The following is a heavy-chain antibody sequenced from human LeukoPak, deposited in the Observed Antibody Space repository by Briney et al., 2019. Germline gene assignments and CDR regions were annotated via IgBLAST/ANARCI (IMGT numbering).Heavy chain of an antibody. V-gene: IGHV3-23*01. CDR3: AKAPFNWNGGVDY. Sequence: GGSLRLSCTASGLTFNTYAMNWVRQAPGKGLEWVSAFSGNGDSTYYADSVKGRFTISRDNFKNTLYLQMNSLRAEDTAVYYCAKAPFNWNGGVDYWGQGALVTVSS. J-gene: IGHJ4*02. D-gene: IGHD1-20*01. CDR1: GLTFNTYA. CDR2: FSGNGDST.